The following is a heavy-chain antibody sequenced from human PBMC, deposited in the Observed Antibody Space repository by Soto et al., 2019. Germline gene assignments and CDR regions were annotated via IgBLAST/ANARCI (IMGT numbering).Heavy chain of an antibody. V-gene: IGHV3-48*03. CDR3: ARVLASYSSSWYVSSEVYYYYGMDV. J-gene: IGHJ6*02. D-gene: IGHD6-13*01. Sequence: GGSLRLSCAASGFTFSSYEMNWVRQAPGKGLEWVSYISSSGSTIYYADSVKGRFTISRDNAKNPLYLQMNSLRAEDTAVYYCARVLASYSSSWYVSSEVYYYYGMDVWGQGTTVTVSS. CDR2: ISSSGSTI. CDR1: GFTFSSYE.